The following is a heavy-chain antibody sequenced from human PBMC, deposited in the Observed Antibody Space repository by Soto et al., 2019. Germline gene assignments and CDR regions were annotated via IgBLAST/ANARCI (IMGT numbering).Heavy chain of an antibody. J-gene: IGHJ4*02. CDR2: IWYDGSNK. CDR1: GFTFSSYG. Sequence: QVQLVESGGGVVQPGRSLRLSCAASGFTFSSYGMHWVRQAPGKGLEWVAVIWYDGSNKYYADSVKGRFTISRDNSKNTLYLQMNSLRAEDTAVYYCARGYCSGGSCYPYYFAYWGQGTLVTVSS. CDR3: ARGYCSGGSCYPYYFAY. V-gene: IGHV3-33*01. D-gene: IGHD2-15*01.